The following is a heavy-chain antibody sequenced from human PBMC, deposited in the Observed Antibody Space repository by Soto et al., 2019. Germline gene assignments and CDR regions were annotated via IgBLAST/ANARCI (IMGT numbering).Heavy chain of an antibody. Sequence: ASVKISCKASGGTFSSYAISWVRQAPGQGLEWMGGIIPIFGTAKYAQKFQGRVTITAEESTSTAYMELSSLRSEDTAVYYCAIGTGTTHYYYGMDVWGQGTKVTVS. CDR2: IIPIFGTA. J-gene: IGHJ6*02. V-gene: IGHV1-69*13. D-gene: IGHD1-1*01. CDR1: GGTFSSYA. CDR3: AIGTGTTHYYYGMDV.